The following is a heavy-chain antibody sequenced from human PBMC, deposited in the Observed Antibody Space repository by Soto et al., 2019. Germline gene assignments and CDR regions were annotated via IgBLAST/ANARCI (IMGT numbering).Heavy chain of an antibody. CDR3: ARVGLYCSSTSCYARYYYGMDV. V-gene: IGHV4-34*01. Sequence: SETLSLTCAVYGGSFSGYYWSWIRQPPGKGLEWIGEINHSGSTNYNPSLKSRVTISVDTSKNQFSLKLSSVTAADTAVYYCARVGLYCSSTSCYARYYYGMDVWGQGTMVTVSS. D-gene: IGHD2-2*01. CDR2: INHSGST. J-gene: IGHJ6*02. CDR1: GGSFSGYY.